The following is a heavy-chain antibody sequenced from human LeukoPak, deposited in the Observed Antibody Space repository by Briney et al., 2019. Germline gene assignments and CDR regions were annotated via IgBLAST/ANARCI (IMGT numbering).Heavy chain of an antibody. J-gene: IGHJ4*02. CDR2: VSGDGVRT. CDR1: GIIFSNYA. V-gene: IGHV3-23*01. Sequence: GGSLRLSCTGIIFSNYAVSWVRQAPGKGLEWVSAVSGDGVRTFYADSVKGRFTISRDNSMSTVSLQMNSLRAEDTAVYYCAKEQDNQLLLSHFDYWGQGILVTVSS. CDR3: AKEQDNQLLLSHFDY. D-gene: IGHD2-2*01.